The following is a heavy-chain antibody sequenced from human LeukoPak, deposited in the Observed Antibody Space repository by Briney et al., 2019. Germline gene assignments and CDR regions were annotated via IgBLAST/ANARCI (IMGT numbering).Heavy chain of an antibody. J-gene: IGHJ4*02. CDR2: ISWNSGSI. CDR3: ARDLGIVVVPAAPTSFDY. Sequence: GGSLRLSCAASGFTFDDYAMHWVRQAPGKGLEWVSGISWNSGSIGYADSVKGRFTISRDNAKNSLYLQMNSLRAEDTAVYYCARDLGIVVVPAAPTSFDYWGQGTLVTVSS. V-gene: IGHV3-9*01. D-gene: IGHD2-2*01. CDR1: GFTFDDYA.